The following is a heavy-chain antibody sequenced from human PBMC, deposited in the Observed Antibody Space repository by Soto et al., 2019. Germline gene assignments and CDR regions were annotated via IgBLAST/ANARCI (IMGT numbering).Heavy chain of an antibody. Sequence: QVQLQESGPGLVKPSQTLSLTCSVSGDSVNSGGHYWNWIRQHPGKGLEWVGYTHASGVTSYNPSLKSRLDLSVDMSKNEVSLKLTSVTAADTAVYCCARDGGDGPKGYAFDIWGQGTMVTVSS. CDR2: THASGVT. CDR1: GDSVNSGGHY. CDR3: ARDGGDGPKGYAFDI. V-gene: IGHV4-31*03. D-gene: IGHD3-16*01. J-gene: IGHJ3*02.